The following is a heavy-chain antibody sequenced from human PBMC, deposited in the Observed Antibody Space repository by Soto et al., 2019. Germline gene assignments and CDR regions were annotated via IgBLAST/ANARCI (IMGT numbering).Heavy chain of an antibody. CDR3: AKYSRTEPEGCTNDY. CDR2: IYYTAST. D-gene: IGHD1-1*01. V-gene: IGHV4-59*12. CDR1: GDSIAHYY. Sequence: SETLSLACPVSGDSIAHYYWSCIRQPPGKRLELIGYIYYTASTTYNPSRESRVTIYTDTPRKEFSLKLRSVNAAETAIYYCAKYSRTEPEGCTNDYWGRGTM. J-gene: IGHJ4*02.